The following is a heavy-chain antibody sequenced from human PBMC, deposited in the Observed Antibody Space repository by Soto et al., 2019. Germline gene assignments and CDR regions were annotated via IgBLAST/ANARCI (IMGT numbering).Heavy chain of an antibody. CDR2: INHSGST. CDR1: GGSFSGYY. V-gene: IGHV4-34*01. D-gene: IGHD4-17*01. Sequence: QVQLQQWGAGLLKPSETLSLTCAVYGGSFSGYYWSWIRQPPGKGLEWIGEINHSGSTNYNPSLKSRVTISVDTSRNQFSLKLSSVTAADTAVYYCARGRRTAGTIDYWGQGTLVTVSS. CDR3: ARGRRTAGTIDY. J-gene: IGHJ4*02.